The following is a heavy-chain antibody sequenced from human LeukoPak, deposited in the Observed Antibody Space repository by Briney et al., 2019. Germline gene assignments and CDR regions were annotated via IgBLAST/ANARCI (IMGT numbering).Heavy chain of an antibody. J-gene: IGHJ4*02. Sequence: GGSLRLSCAASGFTFSSYGMHWVRQAPGKGLEWVAVISYDGTNKYYVDSVKGRFTISRDNSKNTLYLQMNSLRAEDTAVYYCAKRGDCGSISCSTYGIDYWGQGTLVTVSS. V-gene: IGHV3-30*18. CDR1: GFTFSSYG. CDR2: ISYDGTNK. D-gene: IGHD2-2*02. CDR3: AKRGDCGSISCSTYGIDY.